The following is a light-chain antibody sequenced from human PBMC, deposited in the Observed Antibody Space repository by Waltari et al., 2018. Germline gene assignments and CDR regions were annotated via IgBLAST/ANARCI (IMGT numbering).Light chain of an antibody. J-gene: IGKJ4*01. CDR2: DTS. V-gene: IGKV3-11*01. CDR1: QSVFKY. Sequence: EIVLTQSPATLSLSAGERVTLSCRASQSVFKYLAWCQLKPGQAPRLLIYDTSKRATGIPARFSGSGSGTDFTLTISNLETEDFALYYCQQGSILPLTFGGGTKVEIK. CDR3: QQGSILPLT.